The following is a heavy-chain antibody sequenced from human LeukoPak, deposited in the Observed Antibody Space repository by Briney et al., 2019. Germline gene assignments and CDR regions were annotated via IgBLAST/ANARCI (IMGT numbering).Heavy chain of an antibody. CDR2: IYYSGST. D-gene: IGHD3-22*01. CDR1: GGSISNSIYY. CDR3: ARHYYDSSGYYPDH. V-gene: IGHV4-39*01. Sequence: SETLSLTCTVSGGSISNSIYYWGWIRQPPGKGLEWIGSIYYSGSTYYNPSLKSRVTISVDTSKNQFSLKLSSVTAADTAVYYCARHYYDSSGYYPDHWGQGTLVTVSS. J-gene: IGHJ4*02.